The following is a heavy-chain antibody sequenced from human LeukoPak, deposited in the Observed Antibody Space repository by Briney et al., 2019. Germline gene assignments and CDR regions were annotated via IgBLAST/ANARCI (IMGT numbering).Heavy chain of an antibody. CDR1: GGSFSGYY. D-gene: IGHD3-16*02. V-gene: IGHV4-34*01. CDR2: INHSGST. J-gene: IGHJ4*02. Sequence: SETLSLTCAVYGGSFSGYYWSWIRQPPGKGLEWIGEINHSGSTNYNPSLKSRVTISVDTSKNQFSLKLSSVTAADTAVYYCAREGSYYDYVWGSYRSMHYYFDYWGQGTLVTVS. CDR3: AREGSYYDYVWGSYRSMHYYFDY.